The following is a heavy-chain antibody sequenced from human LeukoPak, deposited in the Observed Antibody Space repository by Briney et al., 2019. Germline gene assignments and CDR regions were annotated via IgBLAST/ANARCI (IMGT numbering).Heavy chain of an antibody. CDR1: GFTFSSYG. Sequence: PGRSLRLSCAASGFTFSSYGMHWVRQAPGKGLEWVAVIWYDGSNKYYADSVKGRFTISRDNSKNTLYLQMNSLRAEDTAVYYCVRDLNGGIAVAGRTFDYWGQGTLVTVSS. D-gene: IGHD6-19*01. J-gene: IGHJ4*02. V-gene: IGHV3-33*01. CDR2: IWYDGSNK. CDR3: VRDLNGGIAVAGRTFDY.